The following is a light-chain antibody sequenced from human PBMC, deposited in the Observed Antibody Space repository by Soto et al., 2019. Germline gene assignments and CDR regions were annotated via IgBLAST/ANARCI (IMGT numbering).Light chain of an antibody. CDR1: QSVSSS. CDR3: QQYNNWPPIT. V-gene: IGKV3-15*01. Sequence: IQMTQSPATLSAPVGDRAPIPCRASQSVSSSLAWYQQKPGQAPRLLIYGASTRATGIPARFSGSGSGTEFTLTISSLQSEDFAVYYCQQYNNWPPITFGQGTRLEIK. J-gene: IGKJ5*01. CDR2: GAS.